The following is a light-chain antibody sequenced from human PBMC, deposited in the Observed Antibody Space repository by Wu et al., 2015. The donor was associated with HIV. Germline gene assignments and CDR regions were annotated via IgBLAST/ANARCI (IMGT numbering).Light chain of an antibody. CDR3: QQYNGFSLPYT. CDR2: KAS. V-gene: IGKV1-5*03. J-gene: IGKJ2*01. Sequence: DIQMTQSPSTLSASVGDRVTITCRASQSISSWLAWYQQKPGKAPKLLIYKASSLESGVPSRFSGSGSGTEFTLTISSLQPDDFATYYCQQYNGFSLPYTFGQGTKLEIK. CDR1: QSISSW.